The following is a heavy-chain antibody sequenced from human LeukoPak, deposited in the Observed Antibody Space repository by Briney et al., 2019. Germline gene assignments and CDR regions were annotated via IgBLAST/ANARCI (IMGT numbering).Heavy chain of an antibody. D-gene: IGHD3-10*01. V-gene: IGHV3-48*04. CDR3: ARVATGSYDWFDP. CDR1: GFTFSSYS. J-gene: IGHJ5*02. CDR2: ISSSSSTI. Sequence: GGSLRLSCAASGFTFSSYSMNWVRQAPGKGLEWVSYISSSSSTIYYADSVKGRFTISRDNAKNSLYLQMNSLRAEDTAVYFCARVATGSYDWFDPWGQGTLVTVSS.